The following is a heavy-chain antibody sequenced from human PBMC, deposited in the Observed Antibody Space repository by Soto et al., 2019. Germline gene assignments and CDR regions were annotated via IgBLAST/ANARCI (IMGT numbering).Heavy chain of an antibody. CDR2: INPYNANT. CDR3: ARDRVAGIWGDAFDI. V-gene: IGHV1-18*04. CDR1: GYTFTNHG. D-gene: IGHD3-16*01. J-gene: IGHJ3*02. Sequence: PGESLKISCKTSGYTFTNHGINWVRQAPGQGLEWMGWINPYNANTNYAQKRQGRVTMTTDTSTSTAYMDLRCLTSDDTAVYYCARDRVAGIWGDAFDIWGQGTMVTVSS.